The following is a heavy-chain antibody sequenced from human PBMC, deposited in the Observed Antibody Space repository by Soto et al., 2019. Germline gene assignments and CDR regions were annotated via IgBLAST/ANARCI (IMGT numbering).Heavy chain of an antibody. CDR2: ISTYNGAS. V-gene: IGHV1-18*01. D-gene: IGHD1-26*01. Sequence: QVQLVQSGAEVKKAGASVKVSCKASGYTFTSSGINWVRQAPGQGLEWMGWISTYNGASNYAQKVQGRVTLTTDTSTNTAYMELRSLRSDDTAVYYCARGSWDYWGQGTLVTVSS. CDR3: ARGSWDY. J-gene: IGHJ4*02. CDR1: GYTFTSSG.